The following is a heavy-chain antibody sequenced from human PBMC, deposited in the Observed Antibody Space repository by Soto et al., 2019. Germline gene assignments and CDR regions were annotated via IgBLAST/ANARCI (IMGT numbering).Heavy chain of an antibody. Sequence: GGSLRLSCAASGFTFDDYAMHWVRQAPGKGLEWVSGISWNSGSIGYADSVKGRFTISRDNAKNSLYLQMNSLRAEDTALYYCAKDKRNGSSRRGEGFDYWGQGTLVTVSS. CDR1: GFTFDDYA. CDR2: ISWNSGSI. CDR3: AKDKRNGSSRRGEGFDY. D-gene: IGHD3-16*01. V-gene: IGHV3-9*01. J-gene: IGHJ4*02.